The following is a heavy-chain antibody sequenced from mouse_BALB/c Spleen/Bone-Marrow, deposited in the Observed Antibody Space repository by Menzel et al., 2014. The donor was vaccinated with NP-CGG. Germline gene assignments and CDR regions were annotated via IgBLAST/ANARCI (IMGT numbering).Heavy chain of an antibody. J-gene: IGHJ2*01. Sequence: DVQLQESGGGLVQPGGSRKLSCAASGFTFSSFGMHWVRQAPEKGLEWVAHISSGSRTIYYADTVKGRFTISRDNPKNTLFLQMTGLRSEDTAMYYCTRGGNWEDFDYWGQGTTLTVSS. V-gene: IGHV5-17*02. D-gene: IGHD4-1*01. CDR1: GFTFSSFG. CDR2: ISSGSRTI. CDR3: TRGGNWEDFDY.